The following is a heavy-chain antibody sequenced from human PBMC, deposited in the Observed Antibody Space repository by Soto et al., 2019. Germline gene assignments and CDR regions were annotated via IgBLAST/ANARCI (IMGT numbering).Heavy chain of an antibody. D-gene: IGHD6-13*01. V-gene: IGHV4-59*01. Sequence: SETLSLTCTVSGGSISSYYWSWIRQPPGKGLEWIGYISYSGSTNYNSSLKSRVTISVDTSKNQFSLKLSSVTAADTAVYYCAREGVSSSWYYYYGMDVWGQRTKVTVSS. CDR2: ISYSGST. CDR1: GGSISSYY. J-gene: IGHJ6*02. CDR3: AREGVSSSWYYYYGMDV.